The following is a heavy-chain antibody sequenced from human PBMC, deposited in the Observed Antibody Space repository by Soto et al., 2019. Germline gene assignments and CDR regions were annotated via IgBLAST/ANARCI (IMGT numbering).Heavy chain of an antibody. D-gene: IGHD2-2*01. Sequence: VGSLRLSCAASGFTFRTYAMFWVRQAPGKGLEWVANINQDGSVKYYVDSVKGQFTIPRDNAKNSLYLQMNGLRGEDTAVYYCARHRVVCSSPRCPNWFDPWGQGTLVTVSS. V-gene: IGHV3-7*03. CDR2: INQDGSVK. J-gene: IGHJ5*02. CDR1: GFTFRTYA. CDR3: ARHRVVCSSPRCPNWFDP.